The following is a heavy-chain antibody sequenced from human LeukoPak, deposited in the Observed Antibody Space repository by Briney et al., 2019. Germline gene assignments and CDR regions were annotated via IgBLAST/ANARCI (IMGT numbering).Heavy chain of an antibody. CDR3: ARDPGNSWEKFDY. D-gene: IGHD5-18*01. V-gene: IGHV3-48*04. Sequence: GGSLRLSCAASGFTFSSYSMNWVRQAPGKGLEWVSYISSSSSTIYYADSVKGRFTISRDNAKNSLYLQVNSLRAEDTAVYYCARDPGNSWEKFDYWGQGTLVTVSS. CDR1: GFTFSSYS. J-gene: IGHJ4*02. CDR2: ISSSSSTI.